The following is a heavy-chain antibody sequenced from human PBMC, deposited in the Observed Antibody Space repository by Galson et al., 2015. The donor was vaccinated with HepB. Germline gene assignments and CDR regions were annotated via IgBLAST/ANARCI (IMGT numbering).Heavy chain of an antibody. Sequence: SVKVSCKVDGYSLMGLSMHWVRQAPGKGLEWMGGLDTEDGEKVFAKRFQGRVTVTDDTPSNTAYLEMSGLTSDDTAVYYCVTEDLTTRPGERAFDKWGQGTLVTVSS. D-gene: IGHD3-16*01. J-gene: IGHJ4*02. V-gene: IGHV1-24*01. CDR1: GYSLMGLS. CDR2: LDTEDGEK. CDR3: VTEDLTTRPGERAFDK.